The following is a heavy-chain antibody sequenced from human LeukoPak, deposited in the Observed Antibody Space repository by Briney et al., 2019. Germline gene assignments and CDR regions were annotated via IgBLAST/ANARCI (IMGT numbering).Heavy chain of an antibody. CDR2: IWYDGSNK. CDR3: ARDHGDPYHFDY. V-gene: IGHV3-33*01. D-gene: IGHD4-17*01. CDR1: GFIFSSYG. Sequence: PGGSLRLSCAASGFIFSSYGMHWVRQAPGKGLEWVAVIWYDGSNKYYADSVKGRFTISRDNSKNTLYLQMNSLRAADTAVYYCARDHGDPYHFDYWGQGTLVTVSS. J-gene: IGHJ4*02.